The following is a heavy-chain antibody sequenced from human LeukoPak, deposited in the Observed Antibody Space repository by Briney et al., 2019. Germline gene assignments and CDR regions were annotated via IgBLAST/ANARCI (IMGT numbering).Heavy chain of an antibody. CDR3: ASSGYAFYYMDV. Sequence: SSETLSLTCTVSGGSISSYYWSWIRQPPGKGLEWIGYIYYSGSTNYNPSLKSRVTISVDTSKNQFSLKLSSVTAADTAVYYCASSGYAFYYMDVWGKGTTVTISS. J-gene: IGHJ6*03. V-gene: IGHV4-59*01. D-gene: IGHD5-12*01. CDR1: GGSISSYY. CDR2: IYYSGST.